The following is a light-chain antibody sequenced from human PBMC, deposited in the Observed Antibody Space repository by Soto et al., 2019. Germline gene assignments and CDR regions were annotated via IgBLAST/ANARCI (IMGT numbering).Light chain of an antibody. CDR3: QQYGSSPRT. Sequence: EIVLTQSPGTLSLFPGERATLSCRASQSVGSSQLAWYQQKPGQAPRLVIYGASSRATDTPDRFSGSGSGTDFTLTISRLEPEDFAVYYCQQYGSSPRTFGQGTKVEIK. J-gene: IGKJ1*01. V-gene: IGKV3-20*01. CDR1: QSVGSSQ. CDR2: GAS.